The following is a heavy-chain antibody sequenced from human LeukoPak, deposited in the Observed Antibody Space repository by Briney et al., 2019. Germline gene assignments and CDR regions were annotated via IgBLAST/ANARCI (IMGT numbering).Heavy chain of an antibody. CDR3: AKGLGGVPAANYYYYYYMDV. Sequence: PGRSLRLSCAASGFTFDDYAMHWVRQAPGKGLEWVSGISWNSGSIGYADSVKGRFTISRDNAKNSLYLQMNSLRAEDTALYYCAKGLGGVPAANYYYYYYMDVWGKGTMVTVSS. D-gene: IGHD2-2*01. CDR1: GFTFDDYA. J-gene: IGHJ6*03. V-gene: IGHV3-9*01. CDR2: ISWNSGSI.